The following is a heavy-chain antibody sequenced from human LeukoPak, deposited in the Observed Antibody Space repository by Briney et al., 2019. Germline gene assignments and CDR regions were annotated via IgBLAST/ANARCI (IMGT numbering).Heavy chain of an antibody. J-gene: IGHJ6*03. Sequence: GGSLRLSCAASGFTFSSYSMNWVRQAPGKGLEWVSSISSSSSYIYYADSVKGRFTISRDNAKNSLYLQMNSLRAEDTAVYYCARGGLLRFLEWSIKNYYYYYMDVWGKGTTVTVSS. CDR2: ISSSSSYI. CDR3: ARGGLLRFLEWSIKNYYYYYMDV. CDR1: GFTFSSYS. D-gene: IGHD3-3*01. V-gene: IGHV3-21*01.